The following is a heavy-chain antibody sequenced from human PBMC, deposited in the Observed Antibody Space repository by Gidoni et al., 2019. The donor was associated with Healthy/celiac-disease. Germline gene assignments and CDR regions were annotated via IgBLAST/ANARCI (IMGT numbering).Heavy chain of an antibody. D-gene: IGHD3-22*01. CDR3: AKDNYYDSRTYYYYYYMDV. V-gene: IGHV3-23*01. Sequence: EVQLLESGGGLVQPGGSLRLSCAASGFTFSSYAMSWVRQAPGKGLEWVSAISGSGGSTYYADSVKGRFTISRDNSKNTLYLQMNSLRAEDTAVYYCAKDNYYDSRTYYYYYYMDVWGKGTTVTVSS. CDR2: ISGSGGST. CDR1: GFTFSSYA. J-gene: IGHJ6*03.